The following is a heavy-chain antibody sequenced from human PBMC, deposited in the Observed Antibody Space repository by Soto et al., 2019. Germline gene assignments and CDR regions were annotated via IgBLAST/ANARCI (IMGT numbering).Heavy chain of an antibody. J-gene: IGHJ6*02. Sequence: PGGSLRLSCAASGFTFDDYTMHWVRQAPGKGLEWVSLISWDGGSTYYADSVKGRFSVSRDNAQKSLYLQMNNLRVGDTAVYYCARAYLGELPRRADYYYAMDVWGRGTTVTVSS. CDR1: GFTFDDYT. CDR3: ARAYLGELPRRADYYYAMDV. CDR2: ISWDGGST. V-gene: IGHV3-43*01. D-gene: IGHD3-10*01.